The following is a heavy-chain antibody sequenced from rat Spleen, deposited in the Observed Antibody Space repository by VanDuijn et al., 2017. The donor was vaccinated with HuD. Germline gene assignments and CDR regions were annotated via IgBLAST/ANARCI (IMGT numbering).Heavy chain of an antibody. CDR1: GFSFSNYD. D-gene: IGHD5-1*01. Sequence: EVQLVESGGGLVQPGRSLKLSCAASGFSFSNYDMAWVRQAPTKGLEWVASISTSVGRTYYLDSVKGRFTVSRDNTKSTLYLHIDSLRSEDTAKYYCARQAWGVNYFDYWSQGVMVTVSS. J-gene: IGHJ2*01. CDR3: ARQAWGVNYFDY. CDR2: ISTSVGRT. V-gene: IGHV5-25*01.